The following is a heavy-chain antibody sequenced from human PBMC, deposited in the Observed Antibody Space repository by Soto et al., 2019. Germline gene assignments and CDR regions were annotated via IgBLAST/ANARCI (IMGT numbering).Heavy chain of an antibody. CDR2: IIPILGIA. D-gene: IGHD2-15*01. V-gene: IGHV1-69*02. J-gene: IGHJ6*02. Sequence: ASVKVSCKASGGTFSSYTISWVRQAPGQGLEWMGRIIPILGIANYAQKFQGRVTITADKSTSTAYMELSSLRSEDMAVYYCALISCSGGSCYSGYYGMDVWGQGTTVTVSS. CDR3: ALISCSGGSCYSGYYGMDV. CDR1: GGTFSSYT.